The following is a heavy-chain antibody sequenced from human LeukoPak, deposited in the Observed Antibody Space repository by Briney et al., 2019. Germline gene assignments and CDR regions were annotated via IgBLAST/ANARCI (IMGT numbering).Heavy chain of an antibody. D-gene: IGHD3-10*01. J-gene: IGHJ5*02. CDR1: GFTFSSYS. Sequence: GGSLRLSCAASGFTFSSYSMNWVRQAPGKGLEWVSYISSSSSTIYYADSVKGRFTISRDNAKNSLYLQMNSLRAEDTAVYYCARGLGFVDYGSGSSNWFDPWGQGTLVTVSS. CDR3: ARGLGFVDYGSGSSNWFDP. V-gene: IGHV3-48*04. CDR2: ISSSSSTI.